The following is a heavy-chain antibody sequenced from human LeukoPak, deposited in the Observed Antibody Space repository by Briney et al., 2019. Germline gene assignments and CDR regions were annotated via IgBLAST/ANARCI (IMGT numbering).Heavy chain of an antibody. D-gene: IGHD3-16*01. CDR1: GGSFSGYY. J-gene: IGHJ5*02. CDR2: INHSGST. CDR3: ARRANTRNWFDP. Sequence: PSETLSLTCAVYGGSFSGYYWSWIRQPPGKGLGWIGEINHSGSTNYNPSLKSRVTISVDTSKNQFSLKLSSVSAAGTAVYYCARRANTRNWFDPWGQGTLVTVSS. V-gene: IGHV4-34*01.